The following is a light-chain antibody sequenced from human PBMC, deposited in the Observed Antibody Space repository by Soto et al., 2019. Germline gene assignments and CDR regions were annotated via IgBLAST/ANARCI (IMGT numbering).Light chain of an antibody. CDR3: QQYNNWPPIT. CDR1: QSVSNN. Sequence: EIMMTQSPATLSVSPGERATLSCRASQSVSNNLAWYQQKPGQAPRLLIYYASTRATGIPARFSGSGSGTEFTLTISSLQSEDFGLYYCQQYNNWPPITFGHGTRLEIK. V-gene: IGKV3-15*01. CDR2: YAS. J-gene: IGKJ5*01.